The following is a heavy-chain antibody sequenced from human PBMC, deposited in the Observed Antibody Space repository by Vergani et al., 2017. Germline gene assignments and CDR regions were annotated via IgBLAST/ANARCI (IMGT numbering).Heavy chain of an antibody. CDR1: GGSISSSSYY. Sequence: QLQLQESGPGLVKPSETLTLTCTVSGGSISSSSYYWGWIRQPPGKGLEWIGSIYYSGSTYYNPSLKSRFTISVDTSKNQFSLKLSSVPAADTAVYYCARHPLXGQPRDFWSGYSDYWSQGTLVTVSS. CDR3: ARHPLXGQPRDFWSGYSDY. J-gene: IGHJ4*02. D-gene: IGHD3-3*01. V-gene: IGHV4-39*01. CDR2: IYYSGST.